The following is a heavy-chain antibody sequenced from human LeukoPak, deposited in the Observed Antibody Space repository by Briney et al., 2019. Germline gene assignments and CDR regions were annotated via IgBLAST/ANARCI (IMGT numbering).Heavy chain of an antibody. V-gene: IGHV3-53*01. CDR2: IYSGGST. D-gene: IGHD6-19*01. Sequence: GGSLRLSCAAFGFNVNSNYMNWVRQAPGKGLEWVSAIYSGGSTYYADSVKGRFTISRDNSKNTLYLQMNSLRTEDTAVYYCARDRADSSGWFNYWYFALWGRGTLVTVSS. J-gene: IGHJ2*01. CDR3: ARDRADSSGWFNYWYFAL. CDR1: GFNVNSNY.